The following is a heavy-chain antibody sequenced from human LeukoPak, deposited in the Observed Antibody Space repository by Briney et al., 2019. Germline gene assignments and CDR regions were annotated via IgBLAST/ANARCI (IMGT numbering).Heavy chain of an antibody. V-gene: IGHV3-69-1*01. CDR1: GFTFSYYI. Sequence: GGSLRLSCAASGFTFSYYIMNWVRQAPGKGLERVSSITSSNSIYYADSVQGRFTVSRDNAKNSLYLQMNSLRADDTAVYYCARDFEERGYYLADFDYWGQGTLVTVSS. CDR3: ARDFEERGYYLADFDY. J-gene: IGHJ4*02. D-gene: IGHD3-22*01. CDR2: ITSSNSI.